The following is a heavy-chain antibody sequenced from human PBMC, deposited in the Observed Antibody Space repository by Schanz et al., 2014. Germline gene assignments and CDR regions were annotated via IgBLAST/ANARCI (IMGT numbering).Heavy chain of an antibody. J-gene: IGHJ4*02. CDR1: GGTFSSYT. CDR3: ARAAYGGYTSTPLRY. CDR2: IIPVLAIA. D-gene: IGHD5-12*01. Sequence: QVQLVQSGAEVKKPGSSVKVSCTASGGTFSSYTISWIRQAPGQGLEWMGRIIPVLAIADYAQKFQGRVTITADKSTSTASMELSSLRSEDTAVYYCARAAYGGYTSTPLRYWGQGTLVNGSS. V-gene: IGHV1-69*02.